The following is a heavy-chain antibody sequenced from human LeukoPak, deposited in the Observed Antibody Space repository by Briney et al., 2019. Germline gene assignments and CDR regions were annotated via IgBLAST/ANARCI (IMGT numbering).Heavy chain of an antibody. Sequence: QPGGSLRLSCAASGFTFSSYGMHWVRQAPGKGLEWVAFIRYDGSNKYYADSVKGRFTISRDNSKNTLYLQMNSLRAEDTAVYYCAKPSGLRPDAALNSRRGENAFDIWGQGTMVTVSS. CDR2: IRYDGSNK. J-gene: IGHJ3*02. CDR1: GFTFSSYG. D-gene: IGHD3-16*01. V-gene: IGHV3-30*02. CDR3: AKPSGLRPDAALNSRRGENAFDI.